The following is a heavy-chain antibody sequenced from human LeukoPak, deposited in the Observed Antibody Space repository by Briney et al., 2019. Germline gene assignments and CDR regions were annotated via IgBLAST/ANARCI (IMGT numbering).Heavy chain of an antibody. D-gene: IGHD3-22*01. CDR3: ARDVDSSGYYYAGPNDY. CDR1: GYTFTSYY. CDR2: INPSGGST. Sequence: ASVKVSCKASGYTFTSYYMHWVRQAPGQGLEWMGIINPSGGSTSYAQKFQGRVTMTRDTSTSTVYMELSSLRSEDTAVYYCARDVDSSGYYYAGPNDYWGQGTLVTVSS. V-gene: IGHV1-46*01. J-gene: IGHJ4*02.